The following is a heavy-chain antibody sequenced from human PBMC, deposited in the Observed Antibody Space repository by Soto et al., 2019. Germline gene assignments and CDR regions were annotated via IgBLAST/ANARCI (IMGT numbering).Heavy chain of an antibody. CDR1: GYTLTELS. CDR3: AALRGAAAGILVGLNWFVP. D-gene: IGHD6-13*01. CDR2: FDPEDGET. J-gene: IGHJ5*02. V-gene: IGHV1-24*01. Sequence: QVQLVQSGAEVKKPGASVKVSCKVSGYTLTELSMHWVRQAPGKGLEWMGGFDPEDGETIYAQKFQGRVTMTEDTSTDTANMELSSLRSEDTAVYYCAALRGAAAGILVGLNWFVPLGQGILVTVSS.